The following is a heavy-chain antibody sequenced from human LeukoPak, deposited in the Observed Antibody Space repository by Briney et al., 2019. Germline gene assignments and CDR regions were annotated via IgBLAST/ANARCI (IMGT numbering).Heavy chain of an antibody. Sequence: ASVKVSCKASGYTFTSYYMHWVRQAPGQGLEWKGIINPNGGSTSYAQKFQGRVTMTRDTSTSTVYMELSSLRPEDTDVYYCARGGYYYDSSGYSKDYFDYWGQGTLVTVSS. CDR3: ARGGYYYDSSGYSKDYFDY. CDR1: GYTFTSYY. J-gene: IGHJ4*02. V-gene: IGHV1-46*01. CDR2: INPNGGST. D-gene: IGHD3-22*01.